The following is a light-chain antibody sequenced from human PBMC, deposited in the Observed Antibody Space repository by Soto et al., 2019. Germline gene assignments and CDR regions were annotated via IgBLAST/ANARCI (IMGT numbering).Light chain of an antibody. V-gene: IGLV1-44*01. Sequence: QSVLTQPPSASGTPGQRVTISCSGSSSNIGSNTVNWYQQLPGTAPKLLIYSKNQRPSGVPDRFSGSKSGTSASLAISGLQSEDEADYYCAAWDDSLNEYVFGTGTKLTVL. CDR3: AAWDDSLNEYV. CDR2: SKN. J-gene: IGLJ1*01. CDR1: SSNIGSNT.